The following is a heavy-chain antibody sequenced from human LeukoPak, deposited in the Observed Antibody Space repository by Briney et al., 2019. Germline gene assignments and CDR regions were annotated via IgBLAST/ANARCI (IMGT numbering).Heavy chain of an antibody. Sequence: SETLSLTCTVSGGSISSYYWSWLRQPPGKGLEWIGYIYYSGSTNYNPSLKSRVTISVDTSKNQFSLKLSSVTAADTAVYYCARLGRGSYHYYYMDVWGKGTTVTVSS. CDR1: GGSISSYY. J-gene: IGHJ6*03. V-gene: IGHV4-59*01. CDR2: IYYSGST. D-gene: IGHD1-26*01. CDR3: ARLGRGSYHYYYMDV.